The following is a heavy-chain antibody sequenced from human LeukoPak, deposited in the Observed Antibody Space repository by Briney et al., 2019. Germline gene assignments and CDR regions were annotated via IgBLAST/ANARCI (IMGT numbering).Heavy chain of an antibody. CDR2: INIGGTNT. CDR3: ATDGAGYDT. Sequence: GGSLRLSCAASGFTFNDYYMSWIRQAPGKGLEWLSYINIGGTNTHYADSVKGRFTISRDNAKKSLYLEMNNLRAEDTAVYYCATDGAGYDTWGQGVLVTVSS. V-gene: IGHV3-11*01. J-gene: IGHJ5*02. CDR1: GFTFNDYY.